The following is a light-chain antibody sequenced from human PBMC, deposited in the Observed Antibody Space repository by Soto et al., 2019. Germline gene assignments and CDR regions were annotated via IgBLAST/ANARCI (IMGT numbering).Light chain of an antibody. CDR1: QTVISNY. J-gene: IGKJ2*01. Sequence: ESVLAQSPETLSLSPGEGATLSCRSSQTVISNYLAWYQQKPGQAPRLLIYGASNRATGIPDRFRGSGSETDFTLTMSGVEPEDAAMYFCQKYDTSPYTFGQGTKLEI. CDR2: GAS. CDR3: QKYDTSPYT. V-gene: IGKV3-20*01.